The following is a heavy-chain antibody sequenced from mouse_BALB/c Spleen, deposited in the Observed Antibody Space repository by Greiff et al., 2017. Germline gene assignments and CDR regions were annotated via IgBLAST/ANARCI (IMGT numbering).Heavy chain of an antibody. CDR3: ARPYRYDERAWFAD. CDR2: IYPGSGNT. V-gene: IGHV1-63*01. J-gene: IGHJ3*01. Sequence: QVQLQQSGAELVRPGTSVKISCKASGYAFTNYWLGWVKQRPGHGLEWIGDIYPGSGNTYYNEKFKGKATLTADKSSSTAYMQLSSLTSEDSAVYVCARPYRYDERAWFADWGQGTLVTVSA. D-gene: IGHD2-14*01. CDR1: GYAFTNYW.